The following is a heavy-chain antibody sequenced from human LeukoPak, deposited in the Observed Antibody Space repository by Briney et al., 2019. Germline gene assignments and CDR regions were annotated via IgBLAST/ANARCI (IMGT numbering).Heavy chain of an antibody. CDR1: GFTFSGYW. V-gene: IGHV3-7*01. CDR2: INQNGSEK. CDR3: ARDDGRD. D-gene: IGHD1-26*01. Sequence: SGGSLRLSCAASGFTFSGYWMNWVRQAPGKGLEWVANINQNGSEKYYVASVQGRFTISRDNAKNSVFLQMNSLSGEDTAVYYCARDDGRDWGQGTLVTVSS. J-gene: IGHJ4*02.